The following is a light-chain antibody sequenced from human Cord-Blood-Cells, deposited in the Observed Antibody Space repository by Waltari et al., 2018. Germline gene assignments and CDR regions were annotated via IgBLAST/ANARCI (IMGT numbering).Light chain of an antibody. J-gene: IGLJ3*02. Sequence: HLVLTQSPSASASLGASVKLTCTLSSGHSSSAIAWHQQQPEKGPRYLMNLNSDGSHSKGDGIPVRFSGSSAGAERYRTSSSLQSEDEADYYCQTWGTGMKVFGGGTKLTVL. CDR2: LNSDGSH. CDR3: QTWGTGMKV. CDR1: SGHSSSA. V-gene: IGLV4-69*01.